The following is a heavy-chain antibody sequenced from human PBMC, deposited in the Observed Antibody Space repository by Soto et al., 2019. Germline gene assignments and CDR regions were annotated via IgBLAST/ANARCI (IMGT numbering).Heavy chain of an antibody. CDR1: GGTFSSYA. CDR2: IIPIFGTA. J-gene: IGHJ4*02. V-gene: IGHV1-69*01. D-gene: IGHD6-19*01. CDR3: ARDVQVAVAGSGIEV. Sequence: QVQLVQSGAEVKKPGSSVKVSCKASGGTFSSYAISWVRQAPGQGLEWMGGIIPIFGTANYAQKFQGRVTISAADSTSTAYMELRSLRSEDTAVYYCARDVQVAVAGSGIEVWGQGTLVTVSS.